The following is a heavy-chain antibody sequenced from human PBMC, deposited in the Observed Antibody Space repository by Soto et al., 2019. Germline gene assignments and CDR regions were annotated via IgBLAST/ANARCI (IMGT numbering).Heavy chain of an antibody. CDR3: KRVGGYYGDYPNCDY. CDR1: YSPLSPFY. Sequence: SEPLPITGTVAYSPLSPFYWSCLHQTPGKGLDWIGYIYYTGSTKYNPSLKSRVTVSLGTSRNQLSLKLSSVTAADTAVYDCKRVGGYYGDYPNCDYRGPGTRV. CDR2: IYYTGST. J-gene: IGHJ4*02. V-gene: IGHV4-59*01. D-gene: IGHD4-17*01.